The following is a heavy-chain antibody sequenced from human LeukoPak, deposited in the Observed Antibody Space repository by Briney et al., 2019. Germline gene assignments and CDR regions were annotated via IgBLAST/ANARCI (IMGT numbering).Heavy chain of an antibody. Sequence: GGSLRLSCAASGFTFSSYAMSWVRQAPGKGLEWVSAISGSGGSAYYADSVKGRFTISRDNSKNTLYLQMNSLRAEDTAVYYCANWGGTFKLLDVAAFDYWGQGTLVTVSS. CDR2: ISGSGGSA. CDR1: GFTFSSYA. CDR3: ANWGGTFKLLDVAAFDY. D-gene: IGHD3-16*01. V-gene: IGHV3-23*01. J-gene: IGHJ4*02.